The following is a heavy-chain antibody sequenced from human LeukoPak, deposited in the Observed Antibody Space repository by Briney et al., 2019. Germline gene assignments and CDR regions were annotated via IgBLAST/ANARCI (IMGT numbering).Heavy chain of an antibody. CDR1: GFTFSSYE. CDR2: ISGSGDST. D-gene: IGHD5-12*01. CDR3: AKNGYDYPYYYYYMDV. Sequence: GGSLRLSCAASGFTFSSYEMNWVRQAPGKGLEWVSGISGSGDSTYYADSVKGRFTISRDNSKNTLYLQMNSLRAEDTAVYYCAKNGYDYPYYYYYMDVWGKGTTVTISS. V-gene: IGHV3-23*01. J-gene: IGHJ6*03.